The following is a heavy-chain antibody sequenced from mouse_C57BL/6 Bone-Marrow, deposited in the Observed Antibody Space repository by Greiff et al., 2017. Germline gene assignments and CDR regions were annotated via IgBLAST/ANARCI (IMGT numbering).Heavy chain of an antibody. D-gene: IGHD1-1*02. CDR2: ISSGGSYT. CDR1: GFTFSSYG. J-gene: IGHJ3*01. V-gene: IGHV5-6*02. Sequence: EVKLVESGGDLVKPGGSLKLSCAASGFTFSSYGMSLVRQTPDKRLEWVATISSGGSYTYYPDTVKGRFTISRDNARNTLYLQMCSLKSYDKAMYYCTRRDGSVLSEDWFAYWGQGTLVTVSA. CDR3: TRRDGSVLSEDWFAY.